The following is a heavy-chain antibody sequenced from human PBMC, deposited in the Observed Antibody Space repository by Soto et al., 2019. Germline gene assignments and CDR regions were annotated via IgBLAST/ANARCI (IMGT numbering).Heavy chain of an antibody. CDR3: ARRGLFESGGIDY. CDR2: ISSSTTII. Sequence: EVQLVESGGGLVQPGGSLRLSCEASGFTFTSYSMNWVRQAPGKGLEWVSYISSSTTIIYYADSVKGRFTISRDNARNSLYLQINSLRAEDTAVYYCARRGLFESGGIDYWGQGTLVTVSS. J-gene: IGHJ4*02. CDR1: GFTFTSYS. V-gene: IGHV3-48*01. D-gene: IGHD3-10*01.